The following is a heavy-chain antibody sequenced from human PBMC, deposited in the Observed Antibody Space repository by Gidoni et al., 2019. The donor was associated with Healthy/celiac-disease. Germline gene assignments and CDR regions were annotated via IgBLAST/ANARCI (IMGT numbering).Heavy chain of an antibody. CDR3: ARDRSSGIAARPTFGYFDY. D-gene: IGHD6-6*01. J-gene: IGHJ4*02. V-gene: IGHV4-31*03. Sequence: QVQLQESGPGLVKPSQTLSLTCTVSGGPISTGGHHCSWIRQHPGKGLEWIGYIYYSGSTYYNPSLKSRVTISVDTSKNQFSLKLSSVTAADTAVYYCARDRSSGIAARPTFGYFDYWGQGTLVTVSS. CDR2: IYYSGST. CDR1: GGPISTGGHH.